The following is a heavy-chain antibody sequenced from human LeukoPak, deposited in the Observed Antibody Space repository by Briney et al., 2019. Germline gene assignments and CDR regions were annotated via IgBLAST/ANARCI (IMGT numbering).Heavy chain of an antibody. CDR3: ARDEGVSDTAMVWYFDL. CDR2: ISSSSSTI. D-gene: IGHD5-18*01. CDR1: GFTFSSYS. Sequence: GGSLRLSCAASGFTFSSYSMNWVRHAPGKGLECVSYISSSSSTIYYADSVKGRFTISRDNAKNTLYLQMNSLRAEDTAVYYCARDEGVSDTAMVWYFDLWGHGTLVTVSS. J-gene: IGHJ2*01. V-gene: IGHV3-48*04.